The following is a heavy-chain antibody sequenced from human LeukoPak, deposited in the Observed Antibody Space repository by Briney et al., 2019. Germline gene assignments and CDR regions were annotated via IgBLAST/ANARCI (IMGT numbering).Heavy chain of an antibody. CDR3: ARHYDLYYYTDV. CDR1: GASISSDSYY. Sequence: SSETLSLTCTVSGASISSDSYYWSWIRQHPGKGLEWIGYISYSGTTYYNPSLKSRVTLSVDTSNNQFSLGLSSVTAADTALYYCARHYDLYYYTDVWGKGTTVTVSS. J-gene: IGHJ6*03. V-gene: IGHV4-31*03. D-gene: IGHD3-22*01. CDR2: ISYSGTT.